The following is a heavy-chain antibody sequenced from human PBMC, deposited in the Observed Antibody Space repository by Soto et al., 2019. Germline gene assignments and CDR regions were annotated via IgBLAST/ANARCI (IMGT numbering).Heavy chain of an antibody. CDR2: MSAYNGNT. CDR1: GYTFTSYG. V-gene: IGHV1-18*01. Sequence: QVQLVQSGAEVKKPGVSVKVSCKASGYTFTSYGISWVRQAPGQGLEWMGWMSAYNGNTNYAQKLQGRVTMTTDTSTSTAYMELRSLRSDDTAVYYCARRPPSHSSGWYGYWGQGTLVTVSS. CDR3: ARRPPSHSSGWYGY. J-gene: IGHJ4*02. D-gene: IGHD6-19*01.